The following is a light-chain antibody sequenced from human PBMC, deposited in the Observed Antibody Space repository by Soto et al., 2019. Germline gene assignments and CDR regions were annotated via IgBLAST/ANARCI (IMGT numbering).Light chain of an antibody. CDR1: QRISTW. CDR2: QAS. CDR3: QQYQTYPWT. J-gene: IGKJ1*01. V-gene: IGKV1-5*03. Sequence: DIQMTQSPSTLSASVGDRVTITCRASQRISTWLAWYQQKPGKAPNLLIYQASNLQSGVPSRFSGSGSGTEFTLTISSLQPSDSATYYCQQYQTYPWTFGQGTKVEIK.